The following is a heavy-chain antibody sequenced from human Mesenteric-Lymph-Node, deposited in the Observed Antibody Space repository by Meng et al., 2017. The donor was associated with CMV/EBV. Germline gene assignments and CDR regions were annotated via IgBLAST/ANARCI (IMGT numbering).Heavy chain of an antibody. V-gene: IGHV3-21*01. CDR3: ARAVYDYDSSSTLGY. CDR2: ISGRSSHI. Sequence: GGSLRLSCAASGFTFSTYSMHWVRQAPGKGLEWVSSISGRSSHIYYAESVKGRFTISRDNAKNALYLEINSLRAEDTAVYYCARAVYDYDSSSTLGYWGQGTLVTVSS. D-gene: IGHD3-22*01. CDR1: GFTFSTYS. J-gene: IGHJ4*02.